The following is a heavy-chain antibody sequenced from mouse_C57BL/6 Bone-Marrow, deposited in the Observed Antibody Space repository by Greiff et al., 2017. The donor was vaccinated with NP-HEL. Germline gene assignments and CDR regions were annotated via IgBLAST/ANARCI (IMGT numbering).Heavy chain of an antibody. V-gene: IGHV1-69*01. CDR3: ARPRYYGYPYY. CDR2: IDPSDSYT. J-gene: IGHJ2*01. CDR1: GYTFTSYW. D-gene: IGHD2-2*01. Sequence: QVQLQQPGAELVMPGASVKLSCKASGYTFTSYWMHWVKQRPGQGLEWIGEIDPSDSYTNYNQKFKGKSTLTVDKSSSTAYMQLSSLTSEDSAVYYCARPRYYGYPYYWGQGTTLTVSS.